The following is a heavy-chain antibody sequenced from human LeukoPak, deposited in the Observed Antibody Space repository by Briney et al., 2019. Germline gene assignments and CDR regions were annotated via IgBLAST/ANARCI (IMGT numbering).Heavy chain of an antibody. D-gene: IGHD3-22*01. CDR2: IWYDGSIK. Sequence: PGGSLRLSCAASGFTFSSYSMNWVRQAPGKGLEGVAVIWYDGSIKYYGDSVKGRFTISRDNSKNTLYLQMNSLSAEDTAVYYCAKSRGYYYEKSGPADYWGQGTLVTVSS. CDR1: GFTFSSYS. J-gene: IGHJ4*02. V-gene: IGHV3-33*06. CDR3: AKSRGYYYEKSGPADY.